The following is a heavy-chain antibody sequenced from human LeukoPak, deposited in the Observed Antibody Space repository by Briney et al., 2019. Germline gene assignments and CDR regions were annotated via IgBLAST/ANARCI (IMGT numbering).Heavy chain of an antibody. Sequence: SETLSPTCTVSGGSISSYYWSWIRQPPGKGLEWIGYIYYSGSTYYNPSLESRVTISVDTSKNQISLKLGPVTAADTAVYYCARDHPLPDVWGQGTTVTVSS. CDR2: IYYSGST. CDR3: ARDHPLPDV. CDR1: GGSISSYY. J-gene: IGHJ6*02. V-gene: IGHV4-59*01.